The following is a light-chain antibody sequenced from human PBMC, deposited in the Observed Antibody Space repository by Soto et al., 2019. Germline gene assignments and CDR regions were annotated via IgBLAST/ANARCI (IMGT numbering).Light chain of an antibody. CDR3: YSYAGRNIWV. CDR1: SSDIGAYNF. J-gene: IGLJ3*02. V-gene: IGLV2-8*01. Sequence: QSALTQPASVSGSPGQSITISCTGTSSDIGAYNFVSWYQQHPGKAPKLMIFGVTERPSGVPDRFFGSKSGNTASLTVSGLQADDEAVYYCYSYAGRNIWVFGGGTKVTVL. CDR2: GVT.